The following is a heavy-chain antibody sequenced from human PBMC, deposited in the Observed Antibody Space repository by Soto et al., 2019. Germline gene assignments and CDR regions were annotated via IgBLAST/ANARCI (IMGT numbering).Heavy chain of an antibody. CDR2: IKSKTDGGTT. J-gene: IGHJ3*02. CDR3: TTDRYCGGGSCYVNAFDI. V-gene: IGHV3-15*01. CDR1: GFTFSNAW. D-gene: IGHD2-15*01. Sequence: GGSLRLSCAASGFTFSNAWMSWVRQDPGKGLEWVGRIKSKTDGGTTDYAAPVKGRFTISRDDSKNTLYPQMNSLKTEDTAVYYCTTDRYCGGGSCYVNAFDIWGQGTMVTVSS.